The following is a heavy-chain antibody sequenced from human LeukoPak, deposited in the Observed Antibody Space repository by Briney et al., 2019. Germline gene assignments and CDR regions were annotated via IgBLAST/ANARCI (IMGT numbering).Heavy chain of an antibody. CDR1: GGSISSSSYY. V-gene: IGHV4-39*07. D-gene: IGHD2-2*01. CDR2: IYYSGST. Sequence: PSETLSLTCTVSGGSISSSSYYWGWIRQPPGKGLEWIGSIYYSGSTYYNPSLKSRVTISVDTSKNQFSLKLSSVTAADTAVYYCARVGIVVVPAAIDWFDPWGQGTLVTVSS. J-gene: IGHJ5*02. CDR3: ARVGIVVVPAAIDWFDP.